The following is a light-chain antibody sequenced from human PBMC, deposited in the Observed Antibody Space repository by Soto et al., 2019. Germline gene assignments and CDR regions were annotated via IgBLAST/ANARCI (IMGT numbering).Light chain of an antibody. J-gene: IGLJ1*01. CDR2: DVS. Sequence: QSVLTQPASVSGSPGQSITISCTGTSSDVGGYNYVSWYQQHPGKAPKLMSYDVSNRPSGVSNRFSDSKSGNTASLTISGLQAEDEADHYCSSYTSSSTYVFGTGTKVTVL. V-gene: IGLV2-14*01. CDR1: SSDVGGYNY. CDR3: SSYTSSSTYV.